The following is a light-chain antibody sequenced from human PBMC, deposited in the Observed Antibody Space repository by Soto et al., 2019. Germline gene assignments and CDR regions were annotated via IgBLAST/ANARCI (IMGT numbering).Light chain of an antibody. J-gene: IGLJ2*01. CDR1: SRDVGGYNY. V-gene: IGLV2-14*01. Sequence: QSALTQPASVSGSPGQSITISCTGTSRDVGGYNYVSWYQQHPGKAPKLMMYDVSNRPSGVSNRFSGSKSGNTAYLTISGLQAEDEADYYCNSYTSISTLVFGGGTKLAVL. CDR3: NSYTSISTLV. CDR2: DVS.